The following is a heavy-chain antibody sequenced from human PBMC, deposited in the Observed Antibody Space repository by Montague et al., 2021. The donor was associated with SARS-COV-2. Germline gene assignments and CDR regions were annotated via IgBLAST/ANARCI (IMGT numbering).Heavy chain of an antibody. V-gene: IGHV4-34*01. CDR2: INHSGST. CDR1: GGSFSGYY. CDR3: AGGRAVTTFYYYYHGMDV. D-gene: IGHD4-17*01. Sequence: SETLSLTCAVYGGSFSGYYWSWIRQPPGKGLEWIGEINHSGSTNYNPSLKSRVTISVDTSKNQFSLKLCSVTAADAAVYYCAGGRAVTTFYYYYHGMDVWGQGTTVTVSS. J-gene: IGHJ6*02.